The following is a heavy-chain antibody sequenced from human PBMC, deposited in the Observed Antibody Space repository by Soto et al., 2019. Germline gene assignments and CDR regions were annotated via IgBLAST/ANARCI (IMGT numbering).Heavy chain of an antibody. CDR1: GGTFSSYS. CDR2: IIPIFGTA. Sequence: ASVKVSCKASGGTFSSYSISWVRQAPGQGLEWMGGIIPIFGTANYAQKFQGRVTITADESTSTAYMELSSLRSEDTAVYYCARDIAVAGRAPDAFDIWGQGTMVTVSS. V-gene: IGHV1-69*13. J-gene: IGHJ3*02. D-gene: IGHD6-19*01. CDR3: ARDIAVAGRAPDAFDI.